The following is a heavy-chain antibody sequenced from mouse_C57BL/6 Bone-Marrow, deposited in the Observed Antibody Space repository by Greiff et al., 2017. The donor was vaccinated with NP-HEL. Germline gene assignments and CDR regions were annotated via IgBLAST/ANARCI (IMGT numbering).Heavy chain of an antibody. V-gene: IGHV14-4*01. CDR2: IDPEKGDT. CDR1: GFNIKDDY. D-gene: IGHD2-5*01. Sequence: VQLQQSGAELVRPGASVKLSCTASGFNIKDDYMHWVKQRPEQGLEWIGWIDPEKGDTEYASKFQGKATITADTSSNTAYLQLSSLTSEDTAVYYCTTEAYYSNYVDYWGQGTTLTVSS. J-gene: IGHJ2*01. CDR3: TTEAYYSNYVDY.